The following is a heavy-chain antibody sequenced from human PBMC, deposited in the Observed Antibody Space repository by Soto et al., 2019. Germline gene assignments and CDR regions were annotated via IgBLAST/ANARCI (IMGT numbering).Heavy chain of an antibody. V-gene: IGHV1-18*01. Sequence: ASVKVSCKASGYTFTSYGISWVRQAPGQGLERMGWISAYNGNTNYAQKLQGRVTMTTDTSTSTAYMELRSLRSDDTAVYYCARDRGKDYDVWSGYRYGMDVWGQGTTVTVSS. J-gene: IGHJ6*02. D-gene: IGHD3-3*01. CDR3: ARDRGKDYDVWSGYRYGMDV. CDR1: GYTFTSYG. CDR2: ISAYNGNT.